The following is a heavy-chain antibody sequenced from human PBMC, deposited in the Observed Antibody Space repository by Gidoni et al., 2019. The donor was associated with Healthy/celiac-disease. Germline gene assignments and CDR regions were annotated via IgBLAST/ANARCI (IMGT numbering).Heavy chain of an antibody. Sequence: QVQLVQSGAEVKKPGASVKVSCTASGYTFTSYDINWVRQATGQGLEWMGWMNPNSGNTGYAQKFQGRVTMTRNTSISTAYMELSSLRSEDTAVYYCARGCSGGSCYSFPYYYYYYGMDVWGQGTTVTVSS. CDR3: ARGCSGGSCYSFPYYYYYYGMDV. CDR1: GYTFTSYD. D-gene: IGHD2-15*01. V-gene: IGHV1-8*01. CDR2: MNPNSGNT. J-gene: IGHJ6*02.